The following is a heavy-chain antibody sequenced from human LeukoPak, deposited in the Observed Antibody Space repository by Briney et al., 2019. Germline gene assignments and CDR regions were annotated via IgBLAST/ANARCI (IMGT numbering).Heavy chain of an antibody. CDR2: IDPSDSYT. CDR3: ARWGITMVRGDDYNWFDP. V-gene: IGHV5-10-1*01. Sequence: GESLKISCKGSGYSFTSYWISWVRQMPGKGLEWMVRIDPSDSYTNYSPSFQGHVTISADKSISTAYLQWSSLKASDTAMYYCARWGITMVRGDDYNWFDPWGQGTLVTVSS. CDR1: GYSFTSYW. J-gene: IGHJ5*02. D-gene: IGHD3-10*01.